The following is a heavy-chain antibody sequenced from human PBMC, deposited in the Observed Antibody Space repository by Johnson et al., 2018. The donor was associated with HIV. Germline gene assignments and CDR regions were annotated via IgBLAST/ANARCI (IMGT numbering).Heavy chain of an antibody. V-gene: IGHV3-30*02. D-gene: IGHD3-16*02. CDR1: GFTFSSNW. J-gene: IGHJ3*02. CDR3: TREGLSGYTDAFDI. Sequence: QVQLVESGGGLVQPGGSLRLSCTASGFTFSSNWMNWVRQAPGKGLEWVAFMRYDGSNKYYSDSVKGRFTISRDNSKNTLYLQMNSRRAEDTAVYYCTREGLSGYTDAFDIWGPGTMVTVSS. CDR2: MRYDGSNK.